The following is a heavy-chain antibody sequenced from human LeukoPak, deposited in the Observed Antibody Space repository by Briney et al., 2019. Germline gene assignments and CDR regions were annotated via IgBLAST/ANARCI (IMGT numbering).Heavy chain of an antibody. CDR2: ISGSGGST. D-gene: IGHD1-26*01. CDR1: GFTFSSYA. Sequence: GGSLRLSCAASGFTFSSYAMSWVRQAPGKGLEWVSAISGSGGSTYYADSVKGRFTISRANSKTTLYLQMNSLRAEDTAVYYCARDPYSGGYGDYYYYYMDLWGQGTTVTISS. CDR3: ARDPYSGGYGDYYYYYMDL. J-gene: IGHJ6*03. V-gene: IGHV3-23*01.